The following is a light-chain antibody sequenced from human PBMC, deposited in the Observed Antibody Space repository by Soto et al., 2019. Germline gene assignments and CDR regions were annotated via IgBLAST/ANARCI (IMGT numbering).Light chain of an antibody. CDR2: QVT. CDR3: SSYTSSSTDVV. CDR1: SSDVGGYNY. J-gene: IGLJ2*01. V-gene: IGLV2-14*01. Sequence: QSVLTQPASVSGSPGQSITISCTGTSSDVGGYNYVSWYQHRPGKAPQLMIFQVTNRPSGVSNRFSGGKSGNTASLTISGRQAEDEADYYCSSYTSSSTDVVFGGGTKLTVL.